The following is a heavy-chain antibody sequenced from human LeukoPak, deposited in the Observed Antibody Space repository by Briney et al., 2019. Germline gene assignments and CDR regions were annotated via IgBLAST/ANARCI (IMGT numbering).Heavy chain of an antibody. J-gene: IGHJ3*02. CDR1: GYTFTGYY. Sequence: ASVKVSCKASGYTFTGYYMHWVRQASGQGLEWMGWINPNSGGTNYAQKFQGRVTMTRDTSISTAYMELSRLRSDDTAVYYCASRAAMIPPGVDIWAKGQWSPSLQ. CDR3: ASRAAMIPPGVDI. CDR2: INPNSGGT. V-gene: IGHV1-2*02. D-gene: IGHD3-22*01.